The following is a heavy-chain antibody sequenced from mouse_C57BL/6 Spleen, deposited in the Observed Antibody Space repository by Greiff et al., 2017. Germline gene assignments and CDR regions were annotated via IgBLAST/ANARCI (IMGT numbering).Heavy chain of an antibody. V-gene: IGHV1-26*01. Sequence: EVQLQQSGPELVKPGASVKISCKASGYTFTDYYMNWVKQSHGKSLEWIGDINPNNGGTSYNQKFKGKATLTVDKSSSTAYMELRSLTSEDSAVYYCAPYYDYWFAYWGQGTLVTVSA. D-gene: IGHD2-4*01. CDR2: INPNNGGT. CDR3: APYYDYWFAY. CDR1: GYTFTDYY. J-gene: IGHJ3*01.